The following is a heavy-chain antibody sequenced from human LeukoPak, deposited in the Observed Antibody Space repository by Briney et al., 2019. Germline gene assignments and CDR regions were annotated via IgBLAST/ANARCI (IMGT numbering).Heavy chain of an antibody. V-gene: IGHV1-69*13. Sequence: ASVKVSCKASRGTFSSYAISWVRQAPGQGLEWMGRIIPIFGTANYAQKFQGRVTITADESTSTAYMELSSLRSEDTAVYYCARVSNDYRPDYWGQGTLVTVSS. D-gene: IGHD4-11*01. J-gene: IGHJ4*02. CDR3: ARVSNDYRPDY. CDR1: RGTFSSYA. CDR2: IIPIFGTA.